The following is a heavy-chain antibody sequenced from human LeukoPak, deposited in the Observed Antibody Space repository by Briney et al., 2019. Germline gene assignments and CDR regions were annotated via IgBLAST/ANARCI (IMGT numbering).Heavy chain of an antibody. Sequence: GASVKVSCEASGYTFTSYHMHWVRQAPGQGLEWMGIINPSGGTTNYAQKFRGRVTMTRDMSTSTVYMELSSLRSEDTAVYYCARDCSPGDSSGCIDYWGQGTLVTVSS. CDR2: INPSGGTT. CDR3: ARDCSPGDSSGCIDY. D-gene: IGHD6-19*01. CDR1: GYTFTSYH. J-gene: IGHJ4*02. V-gene: IGHV1-46*01.